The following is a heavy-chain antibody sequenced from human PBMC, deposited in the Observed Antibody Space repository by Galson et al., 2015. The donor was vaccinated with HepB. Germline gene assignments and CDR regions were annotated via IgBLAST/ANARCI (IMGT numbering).Heavy chain of an antibody. D-gene: IGHD5-24*01. Sequence: SLRLSCAASGFTFSSYAMSWVRQAPGKGLEWVSGISGGSGSTYYADSVEGRFTISRDNSKNTLYLQMNSLRAEDTAVYYCADGHYYYTMDVWGQGTTVTVSS. CDR1: GFTFSSYA. J-gene: IGHJ6*02. CDR2: ISGGSGST. CDR3: ADGHYYYTMDV. V-gene: IGHV3-23*01.